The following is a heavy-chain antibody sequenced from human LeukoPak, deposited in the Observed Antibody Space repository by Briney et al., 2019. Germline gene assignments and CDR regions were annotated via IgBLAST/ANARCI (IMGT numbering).Heavy chain of an antibody. V-gene: IGHV1-18*04. CDR3: ARVGPHYGSGKLEDY. D-gene: IGHD3-10*01. Sequence: WASVKVSCKASGYTFTSYGISWVRQAPGQGLDWIGWISAYSGNTNYAQKLQGRVTMTTDTSTSTAYMELRSLRSDDTAVYYCARVGPHYGSGKLEDYWGQGTLVTVSS. CDR1: GYTFTSYG. J-gene: IGHJ4*02. CDR2: ISAYSGNT.